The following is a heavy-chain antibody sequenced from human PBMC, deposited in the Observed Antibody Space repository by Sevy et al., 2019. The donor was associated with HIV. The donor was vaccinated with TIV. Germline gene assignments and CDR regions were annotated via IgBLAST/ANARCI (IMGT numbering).Heavy chain of an antibody. CDR2: IYTSGST. CDR3: ARLGYGDSLRYYGMDV. Sequence: SDTLSLTCTVSGGSISSYYWSWIRQPAGKGLEWIGRIYTSGSTNYNPSLKSRVTMSVDTSKNQFSLKLSSVTAADTAVYYCARLGYGDSLRYYGMDVWGQGTTVTVSS. J-gene: IGHJ6*02. V-gene: IGHV4-4*07. D-gene: IGHD4-17*01. CDR1: GGSISSYY.